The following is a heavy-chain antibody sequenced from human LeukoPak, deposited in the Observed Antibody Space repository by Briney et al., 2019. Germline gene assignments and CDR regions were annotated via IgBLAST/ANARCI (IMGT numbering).Heavy chain of an antibody. J-gene: IGHJ3*02. CDR1: GGSISSYY. D-gene: IGHD1-1*01. CDR3: ARSPNEADAFDI. CDR2: IYYSGST. Sequence: KSSETLSLTCTVSGGSISSYYWSWIRQPPGKGLEWIGYIYYSGSTNYNPSLKSRVTISVDTSKNQFSLKLSSVTAADTAVYYCARSPNEADAFDIWGQGTMVTVSS. V-gene: IGHV4-59*08.